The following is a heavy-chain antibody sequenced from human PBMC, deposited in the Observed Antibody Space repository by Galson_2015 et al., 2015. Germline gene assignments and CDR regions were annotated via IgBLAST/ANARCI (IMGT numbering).Heavy chain of an antibody. V-gene: IGHV3-23*01. D-gene: IGHD6-6*01. CDR2: ISGNGGST. CDR3: AKGSAAARPYYFDT. Sequence: SLRLSCAASGFTFSNYAMSWVRQAPGKGLDWVSAISGNGGSTYYADSVKGRFTISRDNSKNTLFLQMNTLRAEDTAIYYCAKGSAAARPYYFDTWGQGTLVTVSS. J-gene: IGHJ4*02. CDR1: GFTFSNYA.